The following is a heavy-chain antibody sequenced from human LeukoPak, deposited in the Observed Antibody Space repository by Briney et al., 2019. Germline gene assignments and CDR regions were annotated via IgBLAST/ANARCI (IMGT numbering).Heavy chain of an antibody. CDR1: GYTFTSYD. Sequence: GASVKVSCKASGYTFTSYDINWVRQATGQGLEWMGWMNPNSGNTGYARKFQGRVTMTRNTSISTAYMELSSLRSEDTAVYYCARGSTPNRGYGDPTYYYYYYMDVWGKGTTVTVSS. J-gene: IGHJ6*03. CDR3: ARGSTPNRGYGDPTYYYYYYMDV. CDR2: MNPNSGNT. D-gene: IGHD4-17*01. V-gene: IGHV1-8*01.